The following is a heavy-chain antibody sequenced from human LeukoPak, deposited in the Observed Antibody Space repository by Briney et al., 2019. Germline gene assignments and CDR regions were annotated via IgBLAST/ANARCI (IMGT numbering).Heavy chain of an antibody. D-gene: IGHD2-15*01. CDR3: ARLVVVAATPVEDY. Sequence: SETLSLTCTVSGGSISSYYWSWIRQPAGKGLEWIGRIYTSGSTNYNPSLKSRVTMSVDTSKNQFSLKLSSVTAADTAVYYCARLVVVAATPVEDYWGQGTLVTVSS. CDR2: IYTSGST. J-gene: IGHJ4*02. CDR1: GGSISSYY. V-gene: IGHV4-4*07.